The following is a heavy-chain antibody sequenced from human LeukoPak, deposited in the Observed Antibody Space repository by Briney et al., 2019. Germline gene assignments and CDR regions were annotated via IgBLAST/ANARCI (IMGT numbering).Heavy chain of an antibody. V-gene: IGHV3-21*01. Sequence: GGSLRLSCAASGFPFSSYSMNWVRPAPGKGLEWVSSISSSSSYIYYAASVKGRFTISRDNAKNSLYLQVNSLRAEDTAVYYCARDLSGYSYGYYYYGMDVWGQGTTVTVSS. CDR2: ISSSSSYI. D-gene: IGHD5-18*01. J-gene: IGHJ6*02. CDR1: GFPFSSYS. CDR3: ARDLSGYSYGYYYYGMDV.